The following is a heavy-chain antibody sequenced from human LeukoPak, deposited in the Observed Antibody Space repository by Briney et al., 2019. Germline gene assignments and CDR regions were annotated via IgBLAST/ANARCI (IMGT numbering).Heavy chain of an antibody. J-gene: IGHJ4*02. CDR3: ARDWHYGSGSYYNFDY. Sequence: PGGSLRLSCAASGFTFNSYSMNWVRQAPGKGLEWVSYISGSGYPIYYADSVKGRFTISRDNAKNSLYLQMNSLRDEDTAVYYCARDWHYGSGSYYNFDYWGQGTLVTVSS. CDR1: GFTFNSYS. D-gene: IGHD3-10*01. CDR2: ISGSGYPI. V-gene: IGHV3-48*02.